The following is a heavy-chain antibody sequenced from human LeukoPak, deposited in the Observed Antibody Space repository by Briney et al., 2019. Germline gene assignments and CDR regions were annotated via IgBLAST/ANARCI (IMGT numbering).Heavy chain of an antibody. J-gene: IGHJ4*02. CDR2: IYYSGST. CDR3: ARGRNIDY. V-gene: IGHV4-39*01. Sequence: PSETLSLTCTVSGGSISSSSYYWGWIRQPPGKGLEWIGSIYYSGSTYYNPSLKSRVTISVDTSKNQFSLKLSSVTAADTAVYYCARGRNIDYWGQGTLVTVSS. CDR1: GGSISSSSYY.